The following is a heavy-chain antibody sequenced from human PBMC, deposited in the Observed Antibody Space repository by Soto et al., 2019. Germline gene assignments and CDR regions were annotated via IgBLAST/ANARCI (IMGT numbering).Heavy chain of an antibody. CDR2: IYYSGST. CDR1: GGSISSYY. CDR3: ARGRGGWFINQMLNAFDI. D-gene: IGHD2-2*01. V-gene: IGHV4-59*01. Sequence: QVQLQESGPGLVKPSETLSLTCTVSGGSISSYYWSWIRQPPGKGLEWIGYIYYSGSTNYNPSLKSRVTISVDTSKNHLSLKLSSVTAADTAVYYCARGRGGWFINQMLNAFDIWGQGTMVTVSS. J-gene: IGHJ3*02.